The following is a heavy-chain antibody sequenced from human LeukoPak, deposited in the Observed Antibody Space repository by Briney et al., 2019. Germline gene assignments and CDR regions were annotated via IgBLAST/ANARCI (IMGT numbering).Heavy chain of an antibody. Sequence: SVKVSCKASGGTFSSYAISWVRQAPGQGLEWMGGIIPIFGTANYAQKFQGRVTITADESTSTAYMELSSLRSEDTAVYYRARDPATDTMVRGEGVFNDYWGQGTLVTVSS. CDR3: ARDPATDTMVRGEGVFNDY. V-gene: IGHV1-69*13. CDR2: IIPIFGTA. D-gene: IGHD3-10*01. J-gene: IGHJ4*02. CDR1: GGTFSSYA.